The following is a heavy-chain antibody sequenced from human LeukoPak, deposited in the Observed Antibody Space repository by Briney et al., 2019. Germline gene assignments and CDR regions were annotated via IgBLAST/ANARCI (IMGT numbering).Heavy chain of an antibody. Sequence: PSETLSLTCAVSGGSFSGYYWSWIRQPPGKGLEWIGEINHSGSTNYNPSLKSRVTISVDTSKNQFSLKLSSVTAADTAVYYCARLGYSSSWYLFDYWGQGTLVTVSS. CDR1: GGSFSGYY. CDR3: ARLGYSSSWYLFDY. CDR2: INHSGST. D-gene: IGHD6-13*01. J-gene: IGHJ4*02. V-gene: IGHV4-34*01.